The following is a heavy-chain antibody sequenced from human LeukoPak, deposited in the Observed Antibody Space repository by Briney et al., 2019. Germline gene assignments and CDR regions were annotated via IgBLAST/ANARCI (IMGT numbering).Heavy chain of an antibody. CDR2: SYYSGST. CDR3: ARQSQYYYDSSGYYPPTYYFDY. J-gene: IGHJ4*02. Sequence: SETLSLTCTVSGGSISSSSYYWGWIRQPPGKGLEWIGGSYYSGSTCYNPSLKSRVTISVGTSKNQFSLKLSSVTAADTAVYYCARQSQYYYDSSGYYPPTYYFDYWGQGTLVTVSS. V-gene: IGHV4-39*01. CDR1: GGSISSSSYY. D-gene: IGHD3-22*01.